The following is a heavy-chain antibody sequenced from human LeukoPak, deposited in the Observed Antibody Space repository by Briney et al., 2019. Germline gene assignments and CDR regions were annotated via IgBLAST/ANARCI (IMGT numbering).Heavy chain of an antibody. CDR2: IRYDGSNK. D-gene: IGHD3-10*01. V-gene: IGHV3-30*02. Sequence: GGSLRLSCAASGFTFSSYGMHWVRQAPGKGLEWVAFIRYDGSNKYYADSVKGRFTISRDNPKNTLYLQMNSLRAADTAVYYCAKDAPQEWFGEFHFDDGGQGTLVTVYS. CDR3: AKDAPQEWFGEFHFDD. J-gene: IGHJ4*02. CDR1: GFTFSSYG.